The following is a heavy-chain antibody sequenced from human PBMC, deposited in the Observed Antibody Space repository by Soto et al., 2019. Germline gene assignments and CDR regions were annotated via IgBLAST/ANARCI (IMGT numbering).Heavy chain of an antibody. Sequence: QVQLVQSGAEVKKPGSSVKVSCKASGGTFSSQAITWVRQAPGQGLEWMGGIIPIFNRANYPQKFQGRVTITADESTSKSYMELSSLRSEDTAVYFCARVMAKRVDYWGQGTLVTVSS. CDR2: IIPIFNRA. J-gene: IGHJ4*02. D-gene: IGHD3-10*01. CDR3: ARVMAKRVDY. CDR1: GGTFSSQA. V-gene: IGHV1-69*01.